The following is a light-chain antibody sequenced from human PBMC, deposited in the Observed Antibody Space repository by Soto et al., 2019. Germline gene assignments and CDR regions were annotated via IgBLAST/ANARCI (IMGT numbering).Light chain of an antibody. Sequence: DIQMTQSPSSVSASVGDRVTITCRASQGISSWLAWFQQKPGKAPKLLIYAATILHSGVPSRFSASGSGTDFTLAISSLQPEDFATYYCQQAQSFPYTFGQGTTLEIK. CDR1: QGISSW. V-gene: IGKV1-12*01. J-gene: IGKJ2*01. CDR3: QQAQSFPYT. CDR2: AAT.